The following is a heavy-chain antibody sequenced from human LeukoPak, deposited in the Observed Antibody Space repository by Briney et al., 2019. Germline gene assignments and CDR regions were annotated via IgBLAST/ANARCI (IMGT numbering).Heavy chain of an antibody. D-gene: IGHD2-2*01. CDR2: ISDSGGTT. Sequence: PEGSLRLSCVASGFTFRTYAMSWVRQAPGKGLEWVSGISDSGGTTYYVDSVKGRFTISRDNSKNTLYLQINSLRAEDMALYYCAKSSDGSTSFDQWGQGTLVTVSS. CDR1: GFTFRTYA. CDR3: AKSSDGSTSFDQ. J-gene: IGHJ4*02. V-gene: IGHV3-23*01.